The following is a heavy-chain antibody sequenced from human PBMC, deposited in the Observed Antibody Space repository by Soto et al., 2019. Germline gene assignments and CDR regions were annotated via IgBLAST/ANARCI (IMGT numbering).Heavy chain of an antibody. J-gene: IGHJ4*02. CDR3: AKGGGRYSSGWNFDY. D-gene: IGHD6-19*01. CDR2: ISGSGGST. CDR1: GFTFSSYA. V-gene: IGHV3-23*01. Sequence: GSLRLSCASSGFTFSSYAMSWVRQAPGKGLEWVSAISGSGGSTYYADSVKGRFTISRDNSKNTLYLQMNSLRAEDTAVYYCAKGGGRYSSGWNFDYWGQGTLVTVPS.